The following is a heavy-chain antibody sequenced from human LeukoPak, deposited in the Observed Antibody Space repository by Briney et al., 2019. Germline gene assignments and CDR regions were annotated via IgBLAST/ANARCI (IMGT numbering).Heavy chain of an antibody. Sequence: ASVKVSCKASGYTFTSFDINWVRQATGQGLEWMGWMNTNSGKTGYAQTFQGRVTMTRDTSINTAYMELTSLRSDDTAVYYCARGAVWGLITPYMDVWGKGTTVTISS. J-gene: IGHJ6*03. D-gene: IGHD3-10*01. CDR2: MNTNSGKT. CDR3: ARGAVWGLITPYMDV. CDR1: GYTFTSFD. V-gene: IGHV1-8*01.